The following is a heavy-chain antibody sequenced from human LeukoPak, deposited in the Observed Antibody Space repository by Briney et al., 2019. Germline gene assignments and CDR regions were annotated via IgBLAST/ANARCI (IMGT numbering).Heavy chain of an antibody. V-gene: IGHV4-4*07. CDR3: ARLNNRVLFDS. D-gene: IGHD1-14*01. J-gene: IGHJ4*02. CDR1: GDSISSSY. Sequence: SETLSLTCTVSGDSISSSYWSWIRQPARKRLQWIRRIYSSGITNYNPSLNSRVTMSLDTSKNQFSLKLNSVTAADTALYYCARLNNRVLFDSWGQGTLVTVSS. CDR2: IYSSGIT.